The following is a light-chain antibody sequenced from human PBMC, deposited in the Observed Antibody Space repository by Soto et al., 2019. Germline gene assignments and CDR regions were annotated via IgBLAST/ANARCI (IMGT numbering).Light chain of an antibody. CDR2: AAS. CDR1: QSVTNNY. V-gene: IGKV3-20*01. Sequence: EVVLTQSPGTVSLSPGERATLSCRASQSVTNNYLAWYQQKAGQAPRLLIYAASSRATGIPDRFSGSGSGTDFTLSISRLEPEDFAVYYCQQDGNSITWTFGQGTNVEIK. J-gene: IGKJ1*01. CDR3: QQDGNSITWT.